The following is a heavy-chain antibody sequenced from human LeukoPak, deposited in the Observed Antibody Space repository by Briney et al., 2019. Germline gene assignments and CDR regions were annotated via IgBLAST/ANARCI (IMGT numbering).Heavy chain of an antibody. CDR3: ARSSWDYYGSGSYMRSGYYYYYYMDV. CDR1: GGTFSSYA. CDR2: IIPIFGTA. V-gene: IGHV1-69*13. D-gene: IGHD3-10*01. Sequence: LVKVSCKASGGTFSSYAISWVRQAPGQGLEWMGGIIPIFGTANYAQKFQGRVTITADESTSTAYMELSSLRSEDTAVYYCARSSWDYYGSGSYMRSGYYYYYYMDVWGKGTTVTISS. J-gene: IGHJ6*03.